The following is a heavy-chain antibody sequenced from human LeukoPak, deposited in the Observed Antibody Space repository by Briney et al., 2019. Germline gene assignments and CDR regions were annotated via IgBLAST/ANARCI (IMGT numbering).Heavy chain of an antibody. Sequence: SETLSLTCTVSGGSISSYYWSWIRQPPGKGLEWIGHIYYSGSTNYNPSLKSRVTISVDTSKNQFSLKVSSVTAADTAVYYCARVGCSSTSSSTNYGMDVWGQGTTVTVSS. J-gene: IGHJ6*02. CDR3: ARVGCSSTSSSTNYGMDV. D-gene: IGHD2-2*02. CDR1: GGSISSYY. CDR2: IYYSGST. V-gene: IGHV4-59*01.